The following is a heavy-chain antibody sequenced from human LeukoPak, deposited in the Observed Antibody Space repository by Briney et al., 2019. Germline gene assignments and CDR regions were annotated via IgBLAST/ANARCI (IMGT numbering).Heavy chain of an antibody. CDR3: AKEMYSSGWTGGDY. Sequence: GGSLRLSCAASGFTFSSYAMSWVRQAPGKGLEWVSAISGSGGSTYYADSVKGRFTISRDNSENTLYLQMNSLRAEDTAVYYCAKEMYSSGWTGGDYWGQGTLVTVSS. D-gene: IGHD6-19*01. CDR1: GFTFSSYA. CDR2: ISGSGGST. J-gene: IGHJ4*02. V-gene: IGHV3-23*01.